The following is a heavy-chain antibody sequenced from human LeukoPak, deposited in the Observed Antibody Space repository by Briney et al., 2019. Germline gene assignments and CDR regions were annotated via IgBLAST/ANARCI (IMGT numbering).Heavy chain of an antibody. D-gene: IGHD1-26*01. Sequence: SETLSLTCAVYGGSFSGYYWSWIRQPPGKGLEWIGEINHSRSTNYNPSLKSRVTISVDTSKNQFSLKLSSVTAADTAVYYCARSSGSYESWGQGTLVTVSS. CDR1: GGSFSGYY. CDR2: INHSRST. J-gene: IGHJ5*02. CDR3: ARSSGSYES. V-gene: IGHV4-34*01.